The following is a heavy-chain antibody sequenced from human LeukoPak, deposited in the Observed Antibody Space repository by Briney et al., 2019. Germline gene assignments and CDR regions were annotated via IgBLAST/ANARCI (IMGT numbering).Heavy chain of an antibody. D-gene: IGHD3-22*01. CDR3: ARDLNYYDSSGYYTPLYYFDY. J-gene: IGHJ4*02. CDR2: ISGSGGST. Sequence: GGSLRLSCAASGFTFSSYAMSWVRQAPGKGLEWVSAISGSGGSTYYADSVKGRFTISRDNSKNTLYLQMNSLRAEDTAVYYCARDLNYYDSSGYYTPLYYFDYWGQGTLVTVSS. V-gene: IGHV3-23*01. CDR1: GFTFSSYA.